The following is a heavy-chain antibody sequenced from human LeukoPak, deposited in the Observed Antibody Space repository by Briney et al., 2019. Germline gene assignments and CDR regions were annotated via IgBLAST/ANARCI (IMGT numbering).Heavy chain of an antibody. CDR2: MNPNSGNT. CDR3: ARGRGYYDILTGYYTDFDY. D-gene: IGHD3-9*01. CDR1: GYTFTSYY. J-gene: IGHJ4*02. Sequence: ASVKVSCKASGYTFTSYYIHWVRQATGQGLEWMGWMNPNSGNTGYAQKFQGRVTMTRNTSISTAYMELSSLRSEDTAVYYCARGRGYYDILTGYYTDFDYWGQGTLVTVSS. V-gene: IGHV1-8*02.